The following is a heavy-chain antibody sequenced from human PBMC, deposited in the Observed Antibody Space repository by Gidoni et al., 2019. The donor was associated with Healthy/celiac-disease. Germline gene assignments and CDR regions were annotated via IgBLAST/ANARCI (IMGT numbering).Heavy chain of an antibody. D-gene: IGHD3-22*01. CDR2: IYSGGST. Sequence: EVQLVETGGGLIQPGGSLRLSCAASGFTVSSNYLSWVRQAPGKGLEWVSVIYSGGSTYYADSVKGRFTISRDNSKNTLYLKMNSLRAEDTAVYYCAREPTSTDDYYDSSGYYYVGAFDIWGQGTMVTVSS. J-gene: IGHJ3*02. CDR1: GFTVSSNY. V-gene: IGHV3-53*02. CDR3: AREPTSTDDYYDSSGYYYVGAFDI.